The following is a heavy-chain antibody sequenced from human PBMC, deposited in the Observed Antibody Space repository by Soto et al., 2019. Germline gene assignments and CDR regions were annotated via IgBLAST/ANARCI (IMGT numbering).Heavy chain of an antibody. D-gene: IGHD2-15*01. CDR1: GYTFTSHG. CDR2: ISAYIGNT. CDR3: ARDPTLYCSGGSCYQDYFDY. Sequence: QVQLVQSGAEVKKPGASVKVSCKASGYTFTSHGITWVQQAPGQGLEWMGWISAYIGNTNYAQKLQGRVTMTTDTSTSTAYMELRSLRSDDTAVYYCARDPTLYCSGGSCYQDYFDYWGQGTLVTVSS. V-gene: IGHV1-18*01. J-gene: IGHJ4*02.